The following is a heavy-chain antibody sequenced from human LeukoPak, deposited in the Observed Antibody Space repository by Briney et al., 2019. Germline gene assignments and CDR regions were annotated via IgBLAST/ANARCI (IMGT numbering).Heavy chain of an antibody. J-gene: IGHJ4*02. D-gene: IGHD2-15*01. Sequence: GGFLRLSCAASGFTFSSSAMSWFRQAPGKGLEWVSAISNNGGYTYYADSVQGWFTISRDNSKSTLCLQMNSLRAEDTAVYYCAKQLGYCSDGSCYFPYWGQGTLVTVSS. CDR1: GFTFSSSA. V-gene: IGHV3-23*01. CDR2: ISNNGGYT. CDR3: AKQLGYCSDGSCYFPY.